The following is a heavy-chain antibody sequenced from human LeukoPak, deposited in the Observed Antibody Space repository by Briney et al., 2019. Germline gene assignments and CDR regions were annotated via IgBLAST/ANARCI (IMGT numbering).Heavy chain of an antibody. CDR2: ISKEGNNQ. CDR3: ARDTGGCSGGTCYSNLYDY. J-gene: IGHJ4*02. V-gene: IGHV3-30-3*01. D-gene: IGHD2-15*01. CDR1: GLTFSSYA. Sequence: GGSLRLSCAASGLTFSSYAMSWVRQAPGKRLEWVAGISKEGNNQYHADSVKGRFTISRDNSKNTLYLQMNSLRAEDTAVYFCARDTGGCSGGTCYSNLYDYWGQGTLVTVSS.